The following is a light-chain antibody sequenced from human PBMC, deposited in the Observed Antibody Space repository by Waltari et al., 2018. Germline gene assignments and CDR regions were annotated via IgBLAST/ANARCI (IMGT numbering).Light chain of an antibody. Sequence: CRASHSVNNNYLAWYQQKPGQAPRLLIYGASSRATGIPDRFSASGSGTDFTLTISRLEPEDFAVYYCQQYGSSPLTFGGGTKVEIK. V-gene: IGKV3-20*01. CDR2: GAS. CDR3: QQYGSSPLT. J-gene: IGKJ4*01. CDR1: HSVNNNY.